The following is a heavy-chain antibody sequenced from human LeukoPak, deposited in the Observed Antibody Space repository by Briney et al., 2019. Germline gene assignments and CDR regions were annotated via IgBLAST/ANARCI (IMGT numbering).Heavy chain of an antibody. CDR3: EKDRRIQVWLGFDY. CDR2: ISGSGGST. CDR1: GFTFSSYA. D-gene: IGHD5-18*01. Sequence: GGALRLSCAASGFTFSSYAMSWVRQAPGKGLEWVSAISGSGGSTYYADSVKGRFTISRNNSKNTLYLQMNSLRAEDTTVYYCEKDRRIQVWLGFDYWGQGTLVTVSS. J-gene: IGHJ4*02. V-gene: IGHV3-23*01.